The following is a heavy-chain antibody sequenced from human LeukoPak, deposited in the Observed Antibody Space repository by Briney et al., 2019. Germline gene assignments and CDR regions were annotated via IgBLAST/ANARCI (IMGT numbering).Heavy chain of an antibody. CDR2: MNPNSGNT. CDR1: GYTFTSYD. V-gene: IGHV1-8*01. Sequence: ASVKVSCKASGYTFTSYDINWVRQATGQGLEWMGWMNPNSGNTGYAQKFQGRVTMTSNTSISTAYMELSSLRSEDTAVYYCARVRAGSSLRYFDWLLPPPNWFDPWGQGTLVTVSS. J-gene: IGHJ5*02. CDR3: ARVRAGSSLRYFDWLLPPPNWFDP. D-gene: IGHD3-9*01.